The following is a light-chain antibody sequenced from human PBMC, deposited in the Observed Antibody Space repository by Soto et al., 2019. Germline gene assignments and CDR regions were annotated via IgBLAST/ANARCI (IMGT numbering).Light chain of an antibody. CDR3: QQYDRSSYT. J-gene: IGKJ2*01. V-gene: IGKV3-20*01. CDR1: QSVRSNY. Sequence: EVVLTQSPGTLSLSPGDRATLSCRASQSVRSNYLAWYQHQPGQAPRLLIYAASSRATGIPDRFSGSGSGTDFTLTISRLEPEDFAVYYCQQYDRSSYTFGQGTKLEIK. CDR2: AAS.